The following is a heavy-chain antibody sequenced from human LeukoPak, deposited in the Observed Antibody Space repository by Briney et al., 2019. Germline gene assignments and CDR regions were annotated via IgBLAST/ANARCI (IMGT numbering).Heavy chain of an antibody. Sequence: ASVKVSCKACGYTFTSYYIQWVRQAPGQGLEWMGINNPSGGSTNYAQKFQGRVTMTRDTSTSTVYMELSSLRSEDSAVYYCARWTTTYPDYWGQGTLVTVSS. CDR1: GYTFTSYY. CDR3: ARWTTTYPDY. CDR2: NNPSGGST. V-gene: IGHV1-46*01. J-gene: IGHJ4*02. D-gene: IGHD4-11*01.